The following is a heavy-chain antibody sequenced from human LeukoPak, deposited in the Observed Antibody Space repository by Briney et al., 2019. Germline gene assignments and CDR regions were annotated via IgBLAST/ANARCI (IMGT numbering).Heavy chain of an antibody. CDR3: ARVDYYYYYMDV. V-gene: IGHV1-69*06. Sequence: ASVKLSCKASGGTFSSYAISWVRQAPGQGLEWMGGIIPIFGTANYAQKFQGRVTITEDKSTSTAYMELSSLRSEDTAVYYCARVDYYYYYMDVWGKGTTVTVSS. CDR2: IIPIFGTA. J-gene: IGHJ6*03. CDR1: GGTFSSYA.